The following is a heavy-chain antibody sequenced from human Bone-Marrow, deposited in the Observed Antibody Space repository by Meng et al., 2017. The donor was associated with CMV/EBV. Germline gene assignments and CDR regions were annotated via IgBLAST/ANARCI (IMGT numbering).Heavy chain of an antibody. V-gene: IGHV3-48*03. CDR1: GFTFSSYE. J-gene: IGHJ3*02. CDR2: ISSSGSFV. Sequence: GGSLRLSCAGSGFTFSSYEMNWVRQAPGKGLEWVSHISSSGSFVYYADSVKGRFTTSRDDAKNSLYLQMSSLRAEDTAVYFCARERLGGAFDIWGQGTMVTVSS. D-gene: IGHD7-27*01. CDR3: ARERLGGAFDI.